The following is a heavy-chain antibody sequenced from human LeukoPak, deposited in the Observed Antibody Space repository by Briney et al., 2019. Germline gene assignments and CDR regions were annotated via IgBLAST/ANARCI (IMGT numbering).Heavy chain of an antibody. D-gene: IGHD3-22*01. CDR2: IYYSGST. J-gene: IGHJ4*02. CDR1: GGSISSSSYY. V-gene: IGHV4-39*01. Sequence: SETLSLTCTVSGGSISSSSYYWGWIRQPPGKGLEWIGSIYYSGSTYYNPSLKSRVTISVVTSKNQFSLELSSVTAADTAVYYCARRRSITMIVVVPYRDYWGQGTLVTVSS. CDR3: ARRRSITMIVVVPYRDY.